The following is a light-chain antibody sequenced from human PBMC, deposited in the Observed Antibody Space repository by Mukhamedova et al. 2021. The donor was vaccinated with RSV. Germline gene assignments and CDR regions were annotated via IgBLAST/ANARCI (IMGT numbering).Light chain of an antibody. CDR1: SSDVGGYNS. V-gene: IGLV2-14*03. J-gene: IGLJ1*01. CDR2: DVN. CDR3: SSYTSSITLV. Sequence: ITISCTGTSSDVGGYNSVSWYHQHPGKAPKVVIYDVNNRPSGISYRFSGSKSGNTASLTISGLQAEDEADYYCSSYTSSITLVF.